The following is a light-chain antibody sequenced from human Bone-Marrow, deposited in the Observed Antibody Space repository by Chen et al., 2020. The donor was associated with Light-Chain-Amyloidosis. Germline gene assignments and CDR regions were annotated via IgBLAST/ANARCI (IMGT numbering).Light chain of an antibody. V-gene: IGLV2-14*01. J-gene: IGLJ1*01. CDR3: SSYTITNTLV. CDR2: VVT. Sequence: QSALTQPASVSGSPGQSITISCTGTSSDVGGDNHVSWYQQHPDQAPKLMIYVVTNRPSWVPDRCSGSKSDNTASLTISVLQTEDEADYFCSSYTITNTLVFGSGTRVTVL. CDR1: SSDVGGDNH.